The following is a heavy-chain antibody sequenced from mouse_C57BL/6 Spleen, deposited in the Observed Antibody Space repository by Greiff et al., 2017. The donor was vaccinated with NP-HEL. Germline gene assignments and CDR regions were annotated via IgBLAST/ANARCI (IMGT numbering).Heavy chain of an antibody. D-gene: IGHD2-3*01. CDR1: GYTFTSYW. CDR2: IYPGSGST. CDR3: ARSLYDGYFSYAMDY. J-gene: IGHJ4*01. Sequence: QVQLQQPGAELVKPGASVKMSCKASGYTFTSYWITWVKQRPGQGLEWIGDIYPGSGSTNYNEKFKSKATLTVDTSSSTAYMQLSSLTSEDSAVYYCARSLYDGYFSYAMDYWGQGTSVTVSS. V-gene: IGHV1-55*01.